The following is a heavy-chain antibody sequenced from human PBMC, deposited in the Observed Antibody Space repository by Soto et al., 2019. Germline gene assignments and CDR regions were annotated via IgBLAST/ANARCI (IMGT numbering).Heavy chain of an antibody. Sequence: GGSLRLSCAASGFTFSSYWMSWVRQAPGKGLEWVANIKQDGSEKYYVESVKGRFTISRDNAKNSLYLQMNSLRAEDTAVYYCARPALYYYDSSGYYGEYYFDYWGQGTLVTVSS. CDR3: ARPALYYYDSSGYYGEYYFDY. J-gene: IGHJ4*02. CDR1: GFTFSSYW. V-gene: IGHV3-7*05. CDR2: IKQDGSEK. D-gene: IGHD3-22*01.